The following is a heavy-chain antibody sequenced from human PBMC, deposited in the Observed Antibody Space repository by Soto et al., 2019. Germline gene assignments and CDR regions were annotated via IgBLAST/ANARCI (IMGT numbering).Heavy chain of an antibody. J-gene: IGHJ4*02. Sequence: PSETLSLTCTVSGGSVSSSFFYWSWVRQPPGQRLEWIGYIYYTGTTNYNPSLASRVAMSVDTSKKQFTLNLRSLTAADTARYYCAKEKMASGSAFGDYWGQGTLVTVSS. CDR2: IYYTGTT. CDR3: AKEKMASGSAFGDY. V-gene: IGHV4-61*01. D-gene: IGHD3-10*01. CDR1: GGSVSSSFFY.